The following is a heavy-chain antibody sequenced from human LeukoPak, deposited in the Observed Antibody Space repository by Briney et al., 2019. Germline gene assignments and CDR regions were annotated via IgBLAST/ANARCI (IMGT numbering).Heavy chain of an antibody. Sequence: ASVKVSCKASGYTFTRYPMNWVRQAPGQGLEWMGWINPNTGDPTYAQGFTGRFVFSLDTSVSTAYLQISSLKAEDTAVYYCARDGLAATFDYWGQGTLVTVSS. D-gene: IGHD5-24*01. J-gene: IGHJ4*02. CDR1: GYTFTRYP. CDR3: ARDGLAATFDY. CDR2: INPNTGDP. V-gene: IGHV7-4-1*02.